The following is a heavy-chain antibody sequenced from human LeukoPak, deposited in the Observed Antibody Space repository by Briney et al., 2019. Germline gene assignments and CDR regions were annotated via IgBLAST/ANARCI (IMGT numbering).Heavy chain of an antibody. V-gene: IGHV4-30-4*01. Sequence: SETLSLTCTVSGGSISSGDYYWSWIRQPPGKGLEWIGYIYYSGSTYYNPSLKSRVTISVDTSKNQFSLKLSSVTAADTAVYYCARAHGSDAFDIWGQGTMVTVSP. CDR2: IYYSGST. J-gene: IGHJ3*02. CDR3: ARAHGSDAFDI. CDR1: GGSISSGDYY.